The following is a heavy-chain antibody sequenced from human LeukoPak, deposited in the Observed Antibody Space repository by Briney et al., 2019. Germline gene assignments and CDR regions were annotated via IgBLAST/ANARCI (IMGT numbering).Heavy chain of an antibody. CDR2: INPNSGGT. V-gene: IGHV1-2*02. CDR1: GYTFTGYY. CDR3: ARSRITMIVVVGRYFDY. J-gene: IGHJ4*02. D-gene: IGHD3-22*01. Sequence: ASVKVSCKASGYTFTGYYMHWVRQAPGQGLEWMGWINPNSGGTNYAQKFQGRVTMTGDTSISTAYMELSRLRSDDTAVYYCARSRITMIVVVGRYFDYWGQGTLVTVSS.